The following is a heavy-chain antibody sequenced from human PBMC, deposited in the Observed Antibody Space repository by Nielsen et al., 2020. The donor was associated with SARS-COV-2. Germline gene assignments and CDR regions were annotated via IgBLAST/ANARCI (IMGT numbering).Heavy chain of an antibody. Sequence: SETLSLTCTVSGGSISSGDYYWSWIRQPPGKGLEWIGEINHSGSTNYNPSLKSRVTISVDTSKNQFSLKLSSVTAADTAVYYCARTGIAVAGIDFDYWGQGTLVTVSS. CDR3: ARTGIAVAGIDFDY. V-gene: IGHV4-61*08. J-gene: IGHJ4*02. D-gene: IGHD6-19*01. CDR2: INHSGST. CDR1: GGSISSGDYY.